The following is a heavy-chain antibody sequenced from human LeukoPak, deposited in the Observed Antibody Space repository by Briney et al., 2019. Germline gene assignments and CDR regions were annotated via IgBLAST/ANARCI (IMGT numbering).Heavy chain of an antibody. J-gene: IGHJ5*02. Sequence: SETLSLTCTVSGGSISSYYWSWIRQPPGKGLEWIGYIYYSGSTNYNPSLKSRVTISVDTSKNRFSLKLSSVTAADTAVYYCAGGTYYDILTGYYWFDPWGQGTLVTVSS. CDR3: AGGTYYDILTGYYWFDP. CDR2: IYYSGST. V-gene: IGHV4-59*08. CDR1: GGSISSYY. D-gene: IGHD3-9*01.